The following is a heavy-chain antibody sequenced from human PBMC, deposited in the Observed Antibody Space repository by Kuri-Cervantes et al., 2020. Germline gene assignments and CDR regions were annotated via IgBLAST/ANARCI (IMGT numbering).Heavy chain of an antibody. CDR2: FDPEDGET. Sequence: ASVKVSCKVSGYTLTELSMHRVRQAPGKGLEWMGGFDPEDGETIYAQEFQGRVTMTEDTSTDTAYMELSSLRSEDTAVYYCATVRLAPVVVVALDAFDIWGQGTMVTVSS. D-gene: IGHD2-15*01. CDR1: GYTLTELS. J-gene: IGHJ3*02. CDR3: ATVRLAPVVVVALDAFDI. V-gene: IGHV1-24*01.